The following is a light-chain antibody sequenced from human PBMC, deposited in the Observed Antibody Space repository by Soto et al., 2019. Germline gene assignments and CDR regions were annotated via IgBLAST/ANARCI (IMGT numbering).Light chain of an antibody. V-gene: IGLV2-14*01. CDR2: EVS. CDR1: TSDVGLYNY. J-gene: IGLJ2*01. CDR3: SSYAGSYTPVV. Sequence: QSALTQPASVSGSPGQSITISCTGTTSDVGLYNYVSWYQQHPGKAPKLMISEVSNRPSGVSNRFSGSKSGNTASLTISGLQAEDEADYYCSSYAGSYTPVVFGGGTKLTVL.